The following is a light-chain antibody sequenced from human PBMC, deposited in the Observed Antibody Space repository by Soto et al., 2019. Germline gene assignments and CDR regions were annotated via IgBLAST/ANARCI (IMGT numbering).Light chain of an antibody. CDR3: QQTDSIPLT. CDR1: QSISNY. Sequence: DIQMTQSPSSLSASVGDRVTITCRASQSISNYLNWYQQKPGKAPKLLIFGASTLQSGVPSRFSGGGSETQFSLTISSLQPEDFATYYCQQTDSIPLTFGGGTQVEIK. J-gene: IGKJ4*01. V-gene: IGKV1-39*01. CDR2: GAS.